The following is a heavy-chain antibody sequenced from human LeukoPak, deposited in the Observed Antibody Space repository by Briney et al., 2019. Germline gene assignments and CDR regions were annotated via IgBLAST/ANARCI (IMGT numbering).Heavy chain of an antibody. J-gene: IGHJ4*02. V-gene: IGHV3-11*01. CDR3: ATDSSGYFDY. D-gene: IGHD3-22*01. CDR1: GFSFSDYY. CDR2: ISSSGRTI. Sequence: PGGSLRLSCAASGFSFSDYYMSWIRQAPGKGLEWISYISSSGRTIYYADSVKGRFTVSRDNAKNSLSLQMNSLRAEDTAVYYCATDSSGYFDYWGQGTLVTAPS.